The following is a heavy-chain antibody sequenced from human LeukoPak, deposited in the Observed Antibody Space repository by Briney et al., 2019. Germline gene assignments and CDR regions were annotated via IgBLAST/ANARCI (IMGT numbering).Heavy chain of an antibody. CDR3: ARDAHDIVVVPAAILDRIISGYYYYGMDV. CDR2: ISAYNGNT. CDR1: GYTFTSYG. Sequence: ASVKVSCKASGYTFTSYGISWVRQAPGQGLEWMGWISAYNGNTNYAQKLQGRVTMTTDTSTSTAYMELRSLRSDDTAVYHCARDAHDIVVVPAAILDRIISGYYYYGMDVWGQGTTVTVSS. D-gene: IGHD2-2*02. V-gene: IGHV1-18*01. J-gene: IGHJ6*02.